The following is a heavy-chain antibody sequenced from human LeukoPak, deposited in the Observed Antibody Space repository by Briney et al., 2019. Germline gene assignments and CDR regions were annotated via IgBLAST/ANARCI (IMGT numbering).Heavy chain of an antibody. CDR2: ISRGGGIS. J-gene: IGHJ1*01. CDR1: GFTFSSHG. D-gene: IGHD3-10*01. CDR3: AQDQAWGPYKD. V-gene: IGHV3-23*01. Sequence: GGSLRLSCAASGFTFSSHGMSWVRQAPGKGLEWVSGISRGGGISYHTDSVKGRFTISRDNSRNSVALQRNSRKGDDTAVYYCAQDQAWGPYKDWGQGTLVTVSS.